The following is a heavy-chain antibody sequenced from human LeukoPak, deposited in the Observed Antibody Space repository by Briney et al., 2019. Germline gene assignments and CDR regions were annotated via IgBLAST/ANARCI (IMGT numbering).Heavy chain of an antibody. CDR3: ARTPIVVVITYFDN. CDR2: IYTSGST. V-gene: IGHV4-4*07. Sequence: SETLSLTCTVSGGSISSYYWSWIRQPAGKGLEWIGRIYTSGSTNYNPSLKSRVTMSVDTSKNQFSLKLSSVTAAATAVYYCARTPIVVVITYFDNWGQGTLVTVSS. CDR1: GGSISSYY. J-gene: IGHJ4*02. D-gene: IGHD3-22*01.